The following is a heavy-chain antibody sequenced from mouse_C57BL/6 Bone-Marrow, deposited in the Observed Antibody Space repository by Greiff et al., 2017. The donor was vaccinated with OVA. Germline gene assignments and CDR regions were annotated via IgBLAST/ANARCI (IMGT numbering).Heavy chain of an antibody. CDR2: IYPGSGNT. CDR1: GFTFIDYY. CDR3: ARDFSWFAY. Sequence: VQLQQSGAELVRPGASLKLSCKASGFTFIDYYIYWVKPTPGQGLEWIARIYPGSGNTYYNEKFKGKATLTAEKSSSTAYMQLSSLTSEDSAVYFCARDFSWFAYWGQGTLVTVSA. V-gene: IGHV1-76*01. J-gene: IGHJ3*01.